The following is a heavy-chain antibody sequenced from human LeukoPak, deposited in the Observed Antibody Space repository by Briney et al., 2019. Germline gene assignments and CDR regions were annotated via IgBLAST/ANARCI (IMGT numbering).Heavy chain of an antibody. CDR3: ARVHCSSTSCYHFDY. D-gene: IGHD2-2*01. CDR2: ISASNGNT. J-gene: IGHJ4*02. V-gene: IGHV1-18*01. Sequence: ASVKVSCKASGYTFTSYGISWVRQAPGKGLEGRVWISASNGNTNYAQKLQGRVTMTTDTSTSTAYMELRSLRSDDTAVYYCARVHCSSTSCYHFDYWRQGTLVTVSS. CDR1: GYTFTSYG.